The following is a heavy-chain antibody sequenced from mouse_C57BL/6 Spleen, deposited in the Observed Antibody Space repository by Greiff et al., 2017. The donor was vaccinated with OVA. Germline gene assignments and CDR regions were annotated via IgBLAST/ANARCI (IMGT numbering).Heavy chain of an antibody. J-gene: IGHJ2*01. CDR2: IYPGDGDT. V-gene: IGHV1-82*01. CDR1: GYAFSSSW. CDR3: AGGYVDY. Sequence: VQLQQSGPELVKPGASVKISCKASGYAFSSSWMNWVKQRPGKGLEWSGRIYPGDGDTNYNGKFKGKATLTADKSSSTAYMQRSSLTSEDSAVYFCAGGYVDYWGQGTTLTVSS. D-gene: IGHD3-2*02.